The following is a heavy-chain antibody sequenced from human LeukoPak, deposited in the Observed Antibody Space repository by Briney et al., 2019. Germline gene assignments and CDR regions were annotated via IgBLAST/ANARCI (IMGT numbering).Heavy chain of an antibody. J-gene: IGHJ6*03. CDR3: ARDLGYYDILTGYYRSSYYYMDV. CDR1: GYTFTSYD. CDR2: MNPNSGNT. V-gene: IGHV1-8*01. Sequence: ASVKVSCKASGYTFTSYDINWVRQATGQGLEWMGWMNPNSGNTGYAQKFQGRVTMTRDTSISTAYMELSRLRSDDTAVYYCARDLGYYDILTGYYRSSYYYMDVWGKGTTVTISS. D-gene: IGHD3-9*01.